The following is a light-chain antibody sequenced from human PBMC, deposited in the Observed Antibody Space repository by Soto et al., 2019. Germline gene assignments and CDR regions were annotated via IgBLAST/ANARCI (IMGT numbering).Light chain of an antibody. CDR2: AAS. Sequence: DIQMTQSQSSLSASVGDRVTITCRTSQDISNYLAWYQQKPGKVPKLLIYAASTLQSGVPSRFSGGGSGTDFSLTISSLQPEDVATYYCQKYNSAPHTFGGG. CDR1: QDISNY. CDR3: QKYNSAPHT. J-gene: IGKJ4*01. V-gene: IGKV1-27*01.